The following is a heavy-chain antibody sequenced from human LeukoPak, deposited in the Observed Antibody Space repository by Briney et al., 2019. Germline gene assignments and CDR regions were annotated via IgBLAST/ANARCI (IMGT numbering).Heavy chain of an antibody. CDR3: AKLGIVVVVAATTWFDP. Sequence: GGSLRLSCAASGFTFSSYAMSWVRQAPGKGLEWVSAISGSGGSTYYADSVKGRFTISRDNSKNTLYLQMNSLRAEDTAVYYCAKLGIVVVVAATTWFDPWGQGTQVTVSS. CDR1: GFTFSSYA. V-gene: IGHV3-23*01. CDR2: ISGSGGST. D-gene: IGHD2-15*01. J-gene: IGHJ5*02.